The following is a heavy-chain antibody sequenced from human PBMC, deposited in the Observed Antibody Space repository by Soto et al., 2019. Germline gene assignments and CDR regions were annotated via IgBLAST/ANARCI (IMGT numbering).Heavy chain of an antibody. CDR1: GGTFSRTA. CDR3: ARDKGTFDP. J-gene: IGHJ5*02. D-gene: IGHD3-10*01. V-gene: IGHV1-69*12. CDR2: IIRIFGTP. Sequence: QVHLVQSGAEVKKPGSSVKVSCKASGGTFSRTAISWVRQAPGQGLEWMGGIIRIFGTPTYAQKFQGRITITADESTTTVYMELRSLRSEVTAVYYCARDKGTFDPWGQGTPVTVSS.